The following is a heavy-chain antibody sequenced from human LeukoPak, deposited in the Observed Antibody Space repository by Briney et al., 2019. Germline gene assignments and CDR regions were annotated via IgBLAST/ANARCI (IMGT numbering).Heavy chain of an antibody. V-gene: IGHV5-51*01. CDR1: GYSFTSYW. D-gene: IGHD3-9*01. CDR2: IYPGDSDT. Sequence: GESLKISCKGSGYSFTSYWIGWVRQMPGKGLEWMGIIYPGDSDTRYSPSFQGQVTISADKSISTAYLQWSSLKASDTAMYYCGRRFYDILPGYYGSDAFDIWAKGQWSPSLQ. CDR3: GRRFYDILPGYYGSDAFDI. J-gene: IGHJ3*02.